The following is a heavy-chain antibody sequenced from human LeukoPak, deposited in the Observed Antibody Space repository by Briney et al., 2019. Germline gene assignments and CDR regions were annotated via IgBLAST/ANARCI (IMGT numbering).Heavy chain of an antibody. V-gene: IGHV3-23*01. D-gene: IGHD7-27*01. J-gene: IGHJ4*02. CDR2: ISGSGGST. CDR1: GFTFSSYA. Sequence: GGSLRLSCVVSGFTFSSYAMSWVRQAPGKGLEWVSAISGSGGSTYYADSVKGRFTISRDNSKNTLYLQMNSLRAEDTAVYYCAKPLGLEDGGDYWGQGTLVTVSS. CDR3: AKPLGLEDGGDY.